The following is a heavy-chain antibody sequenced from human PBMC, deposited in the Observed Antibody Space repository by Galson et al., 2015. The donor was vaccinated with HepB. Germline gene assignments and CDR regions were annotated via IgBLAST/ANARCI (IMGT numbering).Heavy chain of an antibody. D-gene: IGHD1-20*01. V-gene: IGHV1-2*06. CDR1: EYTV. Sequence: SVKVSCKAPEYTVHWVRQAPGQGLEWMGRIRPYGRDKNIAQSFQGRLTLTRDTSTSTAYMELTDLTSDDTAIYYCALDKWNRLPDWGQGTLVTVSS. J-gene: IGHJ4*02. CDR3: ALDKWNRLPD. CDR2: IRPYGRDK.